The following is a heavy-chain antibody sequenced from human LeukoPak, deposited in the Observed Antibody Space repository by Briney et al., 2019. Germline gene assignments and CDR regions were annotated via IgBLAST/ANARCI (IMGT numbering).Heavy chain of an antibody. Sequence: GGALRLTCAASGCTFSSYCMHWVRHAPSKGLEWVAFIRYDGSNKCYADSVKGRFIISRDNSQKTLYLQTNSLRAEDTPVDYCAKDSAYRLLLYNWCAPGGEGTLVTVSS. CDR3: AKDSAYRLLLYNWCAP. D-gene: IGHD2-2*01. CDR2: IRYDGSNK. J-gene: IGHJ5*02. V-gene: IGHV3-30*02. CDR1: GCTFSSYC.